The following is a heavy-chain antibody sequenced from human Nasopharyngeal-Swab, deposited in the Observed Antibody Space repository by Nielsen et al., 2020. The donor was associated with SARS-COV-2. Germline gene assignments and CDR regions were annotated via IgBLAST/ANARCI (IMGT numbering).Heavy chain of an antibody. V-gene: IGHV4-31*03. CDR1: GGSISSGGYY. Sequence: SETLSLTCTVSGGSISSGGYYWSWIRQHPGKGLEWIGYIYYSGSTYYNPSLKSRVTISVDTSKNQFSLKLSSVTAADTAVYYSARVLAAAGTWWFDPWGQGTLVTVSS. D-gene: IGHD6-13*01. CDR2: IYYSGST. CDR3: ARVLAAAGTWWFDP. J-gene: IGHJ5*02.